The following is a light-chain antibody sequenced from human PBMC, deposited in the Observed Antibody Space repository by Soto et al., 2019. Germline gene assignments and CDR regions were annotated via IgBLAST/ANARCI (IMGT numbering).Light chain of an antibody. CDR2: EGN. CDR1: SSDVGSSNR. V-gene: IGLV2-23*01. CDR3: CSYTGSSTS. J-gene: IGLJ3*02. Sequence: QSALTQPASVSGSPGQSITMSCAGASSDVGSSNRVSWYQQYPGKAPKFIIYEGNKRPSGVSNRFSGSGSGNTASLTISGLQAEDEADYYCCSYTGSSTSFGGGTQLTVL.